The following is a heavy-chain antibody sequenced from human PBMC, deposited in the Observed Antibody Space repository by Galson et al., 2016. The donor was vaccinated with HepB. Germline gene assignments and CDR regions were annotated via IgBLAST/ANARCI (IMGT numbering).Heavy chain of an antibody. D-gene: IGHD5-24*01. Sequence: QSGAEVKKPGESLRISCKASGYSFSSYWIGWVRQIPGKGLEWMGIIYPGDSDTRDSPSFQGQVTISADRSINTAYLQWSSLKASDTAMYYCARLGGRDGYKRIVGAFDIWGQGTMVTVSS. CDR2: IYPGDSDT. J-gene: IGHJ3*02. V-gene: IGHV5-51*01. CDR3: ARLGGRDGYKRIVGAFDI. CDR1: GYSFSSYW.